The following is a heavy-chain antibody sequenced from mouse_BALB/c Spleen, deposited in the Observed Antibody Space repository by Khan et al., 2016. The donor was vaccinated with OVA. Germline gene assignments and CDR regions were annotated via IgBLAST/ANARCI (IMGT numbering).Heavy chain of an antibody. D-gene: IGHD2-14*01. CDR3: VRDGAYHRNDGWFAN. CDR2: INPSNGYT. Sequence: VQLKQSGAELARPGASVKMSCKASGYTFTSYTIHWIKKRPGQGLEWIGYINPSNGYTNYNQKFKDKATLTTDKSSTTAYLQLSSLTSDDSAVYNCVRDGAYHRNDGWFANGGKGTLVTVSA. J-gene: IGHJ3*01. V-gene: IGHV1-4*01. CDR1: GYTFTSYT.